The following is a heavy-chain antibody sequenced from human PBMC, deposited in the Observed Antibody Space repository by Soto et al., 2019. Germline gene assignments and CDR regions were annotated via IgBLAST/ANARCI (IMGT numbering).Heavy chain of an antibody. CDR3: ARPSLTPPMVWVV. CDR2: IYYSGST. CDR1: GGSISSSSYY. V-gene: IGHV4-39*01. D-gene: IGHD3-10*01. Sequence: QLQLQESGPGLVKPSETLSLTCTVSGGSISSSSYYWGWIRQPPGKGLEWMGSIYYSGSTYYNPSLKSRVTISVDTSKNQFSLKLSSVTAADTAVYYCARPSLTPPMVWVVWGQGTLVTVSS. J-gene: IGHJ4*02.